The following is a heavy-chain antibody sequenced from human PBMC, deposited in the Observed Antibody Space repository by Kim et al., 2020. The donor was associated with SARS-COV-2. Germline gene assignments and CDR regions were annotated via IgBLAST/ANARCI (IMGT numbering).Heavy chain of an antibody. CDR1: GYTFSNYY. D-gene: IGHD2-21*02. J-gene: IGHJ4*02. CDR3: ARGGGVVVTSKDY. Sequence: ASVKVSCKASGYTFSNYYMHWVRQAPGQGLEWMGVIHPTDDSTTYAQKFQGRVTMSRDTSTSTVYVELTSLRSDDTAVYFCARGGGVVVTSKDYWGQGSL. CDR2: IHPTDDST. V-gene: IGHV1-46*01.